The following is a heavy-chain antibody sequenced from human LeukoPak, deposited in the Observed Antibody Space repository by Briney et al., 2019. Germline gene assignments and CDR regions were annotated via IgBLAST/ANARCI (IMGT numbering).Heavy chain of an antibody. CDR2: IKSKTDGGTT. D-gene: IGHD2-15*01. V-gene: IGHV3-15*01. Sequence: GGSLRLSCAASGFTFSSYGMHWVRQAPGKGLEWVGRIKSKTDGGTTDYAAPVKGRFTISRDDSKNTLYLQMNSLKTEDTAVYYCTTELGYCSGGSCYSFGYFQHWGQGTLVTVSS. CDR3: TTELGYCSGGSCYSFGYFQH. CDR1: GFTFSSYG. J-gene: IGHJ1*01.